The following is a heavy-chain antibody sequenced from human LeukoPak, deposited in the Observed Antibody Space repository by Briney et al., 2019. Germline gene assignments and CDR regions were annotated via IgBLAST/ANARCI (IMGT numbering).Heavy chain of an antibody. J-gene: IGHJ6*03. Sequence: PSQTLSLTCTVSGGSISSGGYYWSWIRQHPGKGLEWIGYIYYSGSTYYNPSLKSRVTISVDTSKNQFSLKLSSVTAADTAVYYCAREGIVTTVTPGYMDVWGKGTTVTVSS. V-gene: IGHV4-31*03. CDR2: IYYSGST. D-gene: IGHD4-11*01. CDR3: AREGIVTTVTPGYMDV. CDR1: GGSISSGGYY.